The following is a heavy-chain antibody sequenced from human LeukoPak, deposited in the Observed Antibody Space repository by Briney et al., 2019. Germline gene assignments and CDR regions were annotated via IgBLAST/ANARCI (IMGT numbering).Heavy chain of an antibody. D-gene: IGHD2-2*03. Sequence: GGSLRLSCVASGFTFSSYWIHWVRQAPGKGLVWVSRINSDGGSTDYADSVKGRFTISRDNAKNTLYLQMNNLRAEDTAVYYCARGLDIVVVPAFDYWGQGTLVTVSS. CDR3: ARGLDIVVVPAFDY. CDR2: INSDGGST. V-gene: IGHV3-74*01. J-gene: IGHJ4*02. CDR1: GFTFSSYW.